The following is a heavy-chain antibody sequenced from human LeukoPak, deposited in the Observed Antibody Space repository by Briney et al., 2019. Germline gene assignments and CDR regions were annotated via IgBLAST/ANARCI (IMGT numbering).Heavy chain of an antibody. V-gene: IGHV4-61*02. J-gene: IGHJ4*02. CDR3: ARGPFGKATGIDY. D-gene: IGHD5-24*01. CDR1: GGSISSGSYY. Sequence: SETLSLTCTVSGGSISSGSYYWSWIRQPAGKGLEWLGRIYTSGSTNYNPSLKIRVTISVDTSKNQFSLKLSSVTAADTAVYYCARGPFGKATGIDYWGQGTLVTVSS. CDR2: IYTSGST.